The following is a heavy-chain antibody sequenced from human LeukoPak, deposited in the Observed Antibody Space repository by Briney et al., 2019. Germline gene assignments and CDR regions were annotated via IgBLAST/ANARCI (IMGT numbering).Heavy chain of an antibody. CDR1: GYTFTSYG. D-gene: IGHD6-6*01. J-gene: IGHJ5*02. Sequence: ASVKVSCKASGYTFTSYGIIWVRQAPGQGLEWMGWISAYNGNANYAQKLQGRVTMTTDTSTSTAYMELRSLRSDDTALYYCARDHLMGSSDPYNWFDHWGQGTPVTVSS. V-gene: IGHV1-18*01. CDR2: ISAYNGNA. CDR3: ARDHLMGSSDPYNWFDH.